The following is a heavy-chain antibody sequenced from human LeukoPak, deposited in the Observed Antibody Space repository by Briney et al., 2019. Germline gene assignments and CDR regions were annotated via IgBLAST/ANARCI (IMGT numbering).Heavy chain of an antibody. CDR1: GFTFSSYS. D-gene: IGHD2-15*01. V-gene: IGHV3-23*01. CDR2: IRTNGRDT. CDR3: ATGGYTTWFDP. J-gene: IGHJ5*02. Sequence: PGGSLRLSCAASGFTFSSYSMSWVRQSPGKGLEWVSNIRTNGRDTYYADAVKGRFTISRDNSKNTLYLEMNSLRAKDTAVYYCATGGYTTWFDPWGQGTLVTVCS.